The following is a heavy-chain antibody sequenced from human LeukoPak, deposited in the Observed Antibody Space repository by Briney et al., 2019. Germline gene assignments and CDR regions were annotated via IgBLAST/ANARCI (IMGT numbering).Heavy chain of an antibody. CDR3: TRHEFRLSRCSSTSCRGAFDI. D-gene: IGHD2-2*01. CDR2: IRSKANSYAT. Sequence: GGSLRLSCAASGFTFSGSAMHWVRQASGKGLERVGRIRSKANSYATAYAASVKGRFTISRDDSKNTAYLQMNSLKTEDTAVYYCTRHEFRLSRCSSTSCRGAFDIWGQGTMVTVSS. V-gene: IGHV3-73*01. J-gene: IGHJ3*02. CDR1: GFTFSGSA.